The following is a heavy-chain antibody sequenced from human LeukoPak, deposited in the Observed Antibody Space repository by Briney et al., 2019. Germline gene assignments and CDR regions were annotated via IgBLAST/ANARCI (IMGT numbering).Heavy chain of an antibody. CDR3: ARNNGMDV. V-gene: IGHV3-7*03. J-gene: IGHJ6*02. CDR1: GFTFSSFW. Sequence: GGSLRLSCAASGFTFSSFWMTWVRQVPGRGPEWVANVNRDGSETYYLDSVKGRFTISKDNAKNSLYLQMNSLRAEDTALYHCARNNGMDVWGQGTTVIVSS. CDR2: VNRDGSET.